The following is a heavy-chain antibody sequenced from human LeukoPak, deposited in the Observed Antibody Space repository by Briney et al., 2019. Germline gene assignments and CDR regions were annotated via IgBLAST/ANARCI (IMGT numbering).Heavy chain of an antibody. CDR1: GFTVSSNY. J-gene: IGHJ3*02. CDR3: AKESNKVAVAGTGEAFDI. V-gene: IGHV3-53*05. D-gene: IGHD6-19*01. CDR2: IYSGGST. Sequence: GGSLRLSCAASGFTVSSNYMSWVRQAPGKGLEWVSVIYSGGSTYYADSVKGRFTISRDNSKNTLYLQMNSLRAEDTAVYYCAKESNKVAVAGTGEAFDIWGQGTMVTVSS.